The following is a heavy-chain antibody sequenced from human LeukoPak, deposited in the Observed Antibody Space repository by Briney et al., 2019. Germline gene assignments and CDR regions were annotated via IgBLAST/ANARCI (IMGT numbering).Heavy chain of an antibody. CDR3: ARDYRPITMVRGVIISNAFDI. CDR2: MNAYSGNA. V-gene: IGHV1-18*01. D-gene: IGHD3-10*01. CDR1: GYTFFRYG. J-gene: IGHJ3*02. Sequence: GASVKVSCKASGYTFFRYGISWVRQAPGQGLEWVGWMNAYSGNADYAQKLQGRVTMTTDTSTTTAYMELRSLRSDDTAVYYCARDYRPITMVRGVIISNAFDIWGQGTWVTVSS.